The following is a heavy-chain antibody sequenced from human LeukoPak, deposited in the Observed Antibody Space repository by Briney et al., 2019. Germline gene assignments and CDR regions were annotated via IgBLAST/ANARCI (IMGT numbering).Heavy chain of an antibody. CDR3: AKGMGRAYYDFWSGNY. V-gene: IGHV3-9*01. Sequence: GRSLRLSCAASGFTFDDYAMHWVRQAQRKGLEWVSDISWNSGSIGYADSVKGRFTISRDNAKNSLYLQMNSLRAEDTALYYCAKGMGRAYYDFWSGNYWGQGTLVTVSS. CDR2: ISWNSGSI. J-gene: IGHJ4*02. D-gene: IGHD3-3*01. CDR1: GFTFDDYA.